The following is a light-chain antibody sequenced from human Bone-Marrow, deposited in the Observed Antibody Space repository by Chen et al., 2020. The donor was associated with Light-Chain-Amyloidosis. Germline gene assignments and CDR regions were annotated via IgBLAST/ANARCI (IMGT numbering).Light chain of an antibody. Sequence: QSALTQPASVSGSPGQSITISCTGTSSDVGGDNHVSWYQQHPDKDPKLMIYEVTNRPSWVPDRVSGSKSDNAASLTISGLQTEDEADYFCSSYTITNTRVFGSGTRVTVL. CDR1: SSDVGGDNH. CDR3: SSYTITNTRV. CDR2: EVT. J-gene: IGLJ1*01. V-gene: IGLV2-14*01.